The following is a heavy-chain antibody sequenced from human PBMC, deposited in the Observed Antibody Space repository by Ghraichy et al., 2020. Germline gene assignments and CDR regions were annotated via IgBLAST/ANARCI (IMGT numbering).Heavy chain of an antibody. D-gene: IGHD2-2*01. V-gene: IGHV1-8*01. J-gene: IGHJ4*02. CDR3: ARGIVCSSTSCHLNFDY. Sequence: ASVKVSCKASGYTFTSYDINWVRQATGQGLEWMGWMNPNSGNTGYAQKFQGRVTMTRNTSISTAYMELSSLRSEDTAVYYCARGIVCSSTSCHLNFDYWGQGTLVTVSS. CDR1: GYTFTSYD. CDR2: MNPNSGNT.